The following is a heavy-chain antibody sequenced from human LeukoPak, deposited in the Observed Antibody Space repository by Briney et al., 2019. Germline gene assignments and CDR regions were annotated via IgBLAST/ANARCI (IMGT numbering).Heavy chain of an antibody. CDR1: GDSISSSY. CDR2: VYHSGRT. Sequence: SETLSLTCSVSGDSISSSYWTWIRQSPGKGLEWIGYVYHSGRTNYNPSLKSRVTISVDTSKNQFSLKLSSVTAADTAVYYCARVIVPAASYYYYYMDVWGKGTTVTISS. CDR3: ARVIVPAASYYYYYMDV. V-gene: IGHV4-59*01. J-gene: IGHJ6*03. D-gene: IGHD2-2*01.